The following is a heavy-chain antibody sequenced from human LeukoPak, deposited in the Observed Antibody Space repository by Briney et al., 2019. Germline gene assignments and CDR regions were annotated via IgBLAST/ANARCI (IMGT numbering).Heavy chain of an antibody. D-gene: IGHD3-22*01. Sequence: GGSLRLSCAASGFTFSSYAMHWVRQAPGKGLEWVAVISYDGSNKYYADSVKGRFTISRDNSKNTLYLQMNSLRAEDTAVYYCAKGPEPPPYYYDSSGYPSDAFDIWGQGTMVTVSS. CDR2: ISYDGSNK. V-gene: IGHV3-30-3*01. CDR3: AKGPEPPPYYYDSSGYPSDAFDI. J-gene: IGHJ3*02. CDR1: GFTFSSYA.